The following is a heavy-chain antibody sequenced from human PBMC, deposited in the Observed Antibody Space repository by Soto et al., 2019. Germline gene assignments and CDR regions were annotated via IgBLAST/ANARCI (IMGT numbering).Heavy chain of an antibody. V-gene: IGHV3-33*01. J-gene: IGHJ6*02. D-gene: IGHD1-1*01. CDR3: SRDRSWRTGYYSGIDV. Sequence: QAHLVESGGGVVQPGGSLRLSCAASGFTFSSYAMHWVRQAPGKGLEWVALMWYDRSHTYYAESVKGRFNISRDESENMLFLHMSGLRAEDTAVYYCSRDRSWRTGYYSGIDVWGQGTTVTVS. CDR2: MWYDRSHT. CDR1: GFTFSSYA.